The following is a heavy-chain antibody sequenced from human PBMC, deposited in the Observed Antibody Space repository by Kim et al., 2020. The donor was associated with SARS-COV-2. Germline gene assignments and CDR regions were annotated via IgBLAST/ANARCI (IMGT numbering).Heavy chain of an antibody. V-gene: IGHV4-59*01. CDR2: IYYSGST. CDR1: GGSISSYY. CDR3: ARVASAIAVAVAFDP. Sequence: SETLSLTCSVSGGSISSYYWSWIRQPPGKGLEWIGYIYYSGSTNYNPSLKSRVTISVDTSKNQFSLKLSSVTAADTAVYYCARVASAIAVAVAFDPWGQGTLVTVPS. D-gene: IGHD6-19*01. J-gene: IGHJ5*02.